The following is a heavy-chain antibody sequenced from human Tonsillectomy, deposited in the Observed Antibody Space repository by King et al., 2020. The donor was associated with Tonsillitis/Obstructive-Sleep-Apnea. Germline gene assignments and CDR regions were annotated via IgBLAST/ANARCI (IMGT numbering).Heavy chain of an antibody. J-gene: IGHJ6*02. Sequence: VQLVESAAEVKKPGDSLKISCKGSGYSFTNYWIGWVRQMPGKGLEWMGLIYPGETDTRYSPSFQGQVTISADKSISTAYLQWSSLKASDTAIYYCARTLTPDYDFWGGSEERHYGMDVWGQGTTVTVSS. D-gene: IGHD3-3*01. CDR2: IYPGETDT. CDR3: ARTLTPDYDFWGGSEERHYGMDV. CDR1: GYSFTNYW. V-gene: IGHV5-51*03.